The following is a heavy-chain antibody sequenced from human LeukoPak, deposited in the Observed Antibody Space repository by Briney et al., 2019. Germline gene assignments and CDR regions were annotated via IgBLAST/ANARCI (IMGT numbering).Heavy chain of an antibody. D-gene: IGHD3-22*01. V-gene: IGHV3-23*01. Sequence: GGSLRLSCAASGFTFSTYAMSWVRQAPGKGLEWVSAIRGSGGSTFYADSVKGRFTISRDNSKNTLYLQMNSLRAEDTAVYYCAKDHIVVVITVPDYWGQGTLVTVSS. CDR1: GFTFSTYA. CDR3: AKDHIVVVITVPDY. CDR2: IRGSGGST. J-gene: IGHJ4*02.